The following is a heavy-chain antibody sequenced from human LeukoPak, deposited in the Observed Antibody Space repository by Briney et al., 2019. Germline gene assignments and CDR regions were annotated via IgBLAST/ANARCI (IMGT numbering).Heavy chain of an antibody. V-gene: IGHV4-39*07. CDR2: INHSGVT. D-gene: IGHD4-23*01. J-gene: IGHJ4*02. CDR1: GGSISSGSYY. CDR3: ARVGVDYSGNIIKYYFDY. Sequence: PSETLSLTCTVSGGSISSGSYYWSWIRQPPGKGLEYIGEINHSGVTNYNPSLKSRVTISVDTSKNQFSLKLSSVTAADTAVYYCARVGVDYSGNIIKYYFDYWGQGTLVTVSS.